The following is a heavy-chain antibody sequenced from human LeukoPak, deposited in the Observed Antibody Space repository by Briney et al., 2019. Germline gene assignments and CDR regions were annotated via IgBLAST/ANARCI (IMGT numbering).Heavy chain of an antibody. D-gene: IGHD6-13*01. V-gene: IGHV1-2*02. CDR1: GYTFTGYY. Sequence: ASVKVSCKASGYTFTGYYMHWVRQAPGQGLEWMGWINPNSGGTNYAQKFQGRVTMTRDTSISTAYMELSRLRSDDTAVYYCAREYSEGSWWFDPWGQGTLVTVSS. J-gene: IGHJ5*02. CDR2: INPNSGGT. CDR3: AREYSEGSWWFDP.